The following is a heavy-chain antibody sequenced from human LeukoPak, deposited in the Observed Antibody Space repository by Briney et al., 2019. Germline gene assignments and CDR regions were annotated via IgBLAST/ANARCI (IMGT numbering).Heavy chain of an antibody. CDR1: GFTISSYA. J-gene: IGHJ4*02. CDR3: AKARGRANGKFDY. D-gene: IGHD1-1*01. V-gene: IGHV3-23*01. CDR2: VGSSGGST. Sequence: PAGTLCLSCAASGFTISSYALSWVRHAQGQGLEWVSTVGSSGGSTYYEDSVRGRFTISRDNSKNTLYQQMNSLRAEDTAVYYCAKARGRANGKFDYWGQGTLVTVSS.